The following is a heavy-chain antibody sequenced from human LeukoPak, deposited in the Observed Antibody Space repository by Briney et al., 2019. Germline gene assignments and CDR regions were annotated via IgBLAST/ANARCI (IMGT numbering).Heavy chain of an antibody. Sequence: SETLSLTCAVYGGSFSGYYWSWIRQPPGKGLEWIGEINHSGSTNYNPSLESRVTISVDTSKNQFSLKLSSVTAADTAVYYCARGVPLRFLYYVREAPKYYFDYWGQGTLVTVSS. J-gene: IGHJ4*02. D-gene: IGHD3-3*01. CDR1: GGSFSGYY. CDR3: ARGVPLRFLYYVREAPKYYFDY. V-gene: IGHV4-34*01. CDR2: INHSGST.